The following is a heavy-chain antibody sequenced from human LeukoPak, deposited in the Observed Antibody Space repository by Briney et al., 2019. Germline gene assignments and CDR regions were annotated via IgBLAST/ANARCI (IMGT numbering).Heavy chain of an antibody. CDR3: ARDHYFKIDY. V-gene: IGHV3-74*01. D-gene: IGHD2/OR15-2a*01. Sequence: GGSLRLSCAASGFVFSNFVMHWVRQAPGKGLVWVSRIPTDDNPTNYADFVQGRFTISRDNAKNTVYLQMNNLRAEDTAVYYCARDHYFKIDYWGQGTLVTVSS. CDR2: IPTDDNPT. CDR1: GFVFSNFV. J-gene: IGHJ4*02.